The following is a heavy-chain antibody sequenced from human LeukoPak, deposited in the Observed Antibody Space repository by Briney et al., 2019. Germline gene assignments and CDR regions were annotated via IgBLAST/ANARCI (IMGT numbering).Heavy chain of an antibody. D-gene: IGHD3-9*01. J-gene: IGHJ4*02. Sequence: PSETLSLTCTVSGGSISSSSYYWGWIRQPPGKGLEWIGSIYYSGNTYYNPSLKSRVTISLDTSKNQFSLKLTSVTAADTAMYYCARGGDILTGYCFDYWGQGTLVTVSS. CDR2: IYYSGNT. CDR1: GGSISSSSYY. V-gene: IGHV4-39*07. CDR3: ARGGDILTGYCFDY.